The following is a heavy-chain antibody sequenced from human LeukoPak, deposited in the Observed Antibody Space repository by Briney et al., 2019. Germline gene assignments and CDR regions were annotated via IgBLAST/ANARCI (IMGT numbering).Heavy chain of an antibody. CDR3: ARDGDIADAIYFDY. V-gene: IGHV3-30*04. J-gene: IGHJ4*02. Sequence: GGSLRLSCAASSFAFSSYSMHWARQAPGKGLEWVAVISSRGTITYYADSVKGRVTISRDNSKNTLYLQMNSLRAEDTAVYYCARDGDIADAIYFDYWGQGTLVSVSS. CDR2: ISSRGTIT. CDR1: SFAFSSYS. D-gene: IGHD6-13*01.